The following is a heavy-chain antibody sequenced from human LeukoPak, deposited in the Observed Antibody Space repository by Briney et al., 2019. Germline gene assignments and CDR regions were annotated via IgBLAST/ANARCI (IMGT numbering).Heavy chain of an antibody. D-gene: IGHD4-23*01. V-gene: IGHV3-43*01. CDR2: VSWDGGSV. CDR1: GFSFGDYS. J-gene: IGHJ4*02. CDR3: ARDRGGNTAGFDS. Sequence: GGSLRLSCAASGFSFGDYSMHWVRQRPGKGQEWVSLVSWDGGSVYYADSVRGRFTISRDNMKDSLFLQMKSLKTEDTAFYFCARDRGGNTAGFDSWGQGTLVTASS.